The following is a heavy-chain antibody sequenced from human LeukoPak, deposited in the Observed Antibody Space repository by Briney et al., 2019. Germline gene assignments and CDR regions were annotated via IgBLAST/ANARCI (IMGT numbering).Heavy chain of an antibody. J-gene: IGHJ4*02. CDR2: IRSKAYGGTT. V-gene: IGHV3-49*03. Sequence: GGSLRLSCRASGFTFGDYAMSWFRQALGKGLEWVGFIRSKAYGGTTEYAASVKGRFTISRDDSKSIAYLQMNSLKIEDTAVYYCTISYSSSWYEDYWGQGTLVTVSS. CDR1: GFTFGDYA. CDR3: TISYSSSWYEDY. D-gene: IGHD6-13*01.